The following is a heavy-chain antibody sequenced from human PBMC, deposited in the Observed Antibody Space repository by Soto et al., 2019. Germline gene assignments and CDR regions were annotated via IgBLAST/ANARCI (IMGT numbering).Heavy chain of an antibody. CDR3: AKDVRGSGSHYNSVGY. CDR2: IYSTGTT. D-gene: IGHD3-10*01. J-gene: IGHJ4*02. V-gene: IGHV3-53*01. CDR1: GFTVGNNY. Sequence: EVQLVESGGGLIQPGGSLTLSCAASGFTVGNNYMSWVRQAPGKGLEWVSLIYSTGTTQYAASVKGRFTVSRDNAKNTLYLQMNSLSAEYTAVYYCAKDVRGSGSHYNSVGYWGQGTLVTVAS.